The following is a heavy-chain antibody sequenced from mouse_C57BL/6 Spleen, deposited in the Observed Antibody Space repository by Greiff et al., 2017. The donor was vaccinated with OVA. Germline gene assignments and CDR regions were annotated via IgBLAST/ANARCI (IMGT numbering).Heavy chain of an antibody. CDR3: ARREDYYGSSYVYFDY. CDR2: INPNNGGT. Sequence: VQLKESGPELVKPGASVKMSCKASGYTFTDYNMHWVKQSHGKSLEWIGYINPNNGGTSYNQKFKGKATLTVNKSSSTAYMELRSLTSEDSAVYYCARREDYYGSSYVYFDYWGQGTTLTVSS. V-gene: IGHV1-22*01. CDR1: GYTFTDYN. D-gene: IGHD1-1*01. J-gene: IGHJ2*01.